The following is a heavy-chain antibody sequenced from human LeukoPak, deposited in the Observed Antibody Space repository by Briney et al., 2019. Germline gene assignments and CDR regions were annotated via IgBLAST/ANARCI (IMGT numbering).Heavy chain of an antibody. CDR2: INPNSGLT. V-gene: IGHV1-2*06. Sequence: ASVKVSCKASGYTFTDYYIHWVRQAPGQGLEWMGRINPNSGLTNYVQKFQDRVTMTRDTSISTAYMELYRLRSDDTAVYYCARDPYRAPAASSPTYWGQGTLVTVSS. J-gene: IGHJ4*02. CDR1: GYTFTDYY. CDR3: ARDPYRAPAASSPTY. D-gene: IGHD6-13*01.